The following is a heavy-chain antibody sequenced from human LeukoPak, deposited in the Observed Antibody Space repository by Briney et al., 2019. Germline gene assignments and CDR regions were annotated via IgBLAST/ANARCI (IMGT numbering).Heavy chain of an antibody. CDR1: GGTFSSYA. Sequence: AASVKVSCKASGGTFSSYAISWVRQAPGQGLEWMGRIIPIFGIANYAQKFQGRVTITADKPTSTAYMELSSLRSEDTAVYYCARDDHGVHPYYYGMDVWGQGTTVTVSS. V-gene: IGHV1-69*04. CDR2: IIPIFGIA. CDR3: ARDDHGVHPYYYGMDV. D-gene: IGHD3-3*01. J-gene: IGHJ6*02.